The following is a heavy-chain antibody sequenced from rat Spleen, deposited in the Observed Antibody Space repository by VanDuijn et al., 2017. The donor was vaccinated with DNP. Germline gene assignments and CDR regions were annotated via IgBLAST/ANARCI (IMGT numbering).Heavy chain of an antibody. J-gene: IGHJ3*01. D-gene: IGHD4-3*01. CDR2: INTGSGGT. Sequence: QVQLQQSGAELAKPGSSVMISCRASGYTFTTYYVGWIKQTTGQGLEYIGYINTGSGGTNYNERFKGKATLTVDKSSNTAFMQLSSLTPDDSAVYYCASSWVGVRGIWFAYWGQGTLVTVSS. CDR3: ASSWVGVRGIWFAY. V-gene: IGHV1-43*01. CDR1: GYTFTTYY.